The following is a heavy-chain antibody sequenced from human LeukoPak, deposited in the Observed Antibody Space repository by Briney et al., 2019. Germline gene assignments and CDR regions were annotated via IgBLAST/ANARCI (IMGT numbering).Heavy chain of an antibody. CDR3: ARVQGLDFRWYFDL. D-gene: IGHD2/OR15-2a*01. CDR2: IGTAGDT. Sequence: GGSLRLSCAASGFTFSSYDMHWVRQATGKGLEWVSAIGTAGDTYYPGSVKGRFTISRENAKNSLYLQMNSLRAGDTAVYYCARVQGLDFRWYFDLWRRGTLVTVSS. CDR1: GFTFSSYD. V-gene: IGHV3-13*01. J-gene: IGHJ2*01.